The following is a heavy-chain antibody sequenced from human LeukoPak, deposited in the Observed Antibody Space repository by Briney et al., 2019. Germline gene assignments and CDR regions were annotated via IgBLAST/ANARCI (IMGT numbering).Heavy chain of an antibody. CDR2: ISSSSSYI. CDR1: GFTFSSYS. J-gene: IGHJ3*02. V-gene: IGHV3-21*01. D-gene: IGHD6-13*01. CDR3: AGIAAAGDAFDI. Sequence: GASLRLSCAASGFTFSSYSMNWVRQAPGKGLEWVSSISSSSSYIYYADSVKGRFTISRDNAKNSLYLQMNSLRAEDTAVYYCAGIAAAGDAFDIWGQGTMVTVSS.